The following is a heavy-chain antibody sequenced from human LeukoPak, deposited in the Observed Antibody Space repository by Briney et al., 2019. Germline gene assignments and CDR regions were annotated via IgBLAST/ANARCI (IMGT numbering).Heavy chain of an antibody. CDR1: GGSITSGGYY. J-gene: IGHJ3*02. CDR3: ARDVGRGYDILTGYDGRAFDI. V-gene: IGHV4-31*03. Sequence: SETLSLTCTVSGGSITSGGYYWSWIRQHPGKGLEWLGYIYYSGGTYYNPSLKSRAAVSVDTSKNQFSLKLSSVTAADTAVYYCARDVGRGYDILTGYDGRAFDIWGQGTMVTFSS. CDR2: IYYSGGT. D-gene: IGHD3-9*01.